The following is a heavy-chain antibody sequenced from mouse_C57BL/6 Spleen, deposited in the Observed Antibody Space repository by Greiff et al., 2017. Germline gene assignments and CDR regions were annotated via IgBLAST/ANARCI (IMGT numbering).Heavy chain of an antibody. D-gene: IGHD2-4*01. V-gene: IGHV1-62-2*01. CDR1: GYTFTEYT. CDR3: ARHGGLHYAMDY. CDR2: FYPGSGSI. J-gene: IGHJ4*01. Sequence: VQVVESGAELVKPGASVKLSCKASGYTFTEYTIHWVKQRSGQGLEWIGWFYPGSGSIKYNEKFKDKATLTADKSSSTVYMEINRLTSEDSAVYFCARHGGLHYAMDYWGQGTSVTVSS.